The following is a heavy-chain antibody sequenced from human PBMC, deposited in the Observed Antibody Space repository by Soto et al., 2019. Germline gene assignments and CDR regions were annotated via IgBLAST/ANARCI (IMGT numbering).Heavy chain of an antibody. V-gene: IGHV3-30*18. J-gene: IGHJ6*02. Sequence: GGSLRLSCAASGFTFSSYGMHWVRQAPGKGLEWVAVISYDGSNKYYADSVKGRFTISRDNSKNTLYLQMSSLRAEETAVYYCVKDGSSRWHYFYDLDVWGQGTTVTVSS. CDR2: ISYDGSNK. CDR1: GFTFSSYG. D-gene: IGHD6-13*01. CDR3: VKDGSSRWHYFYDLDV.